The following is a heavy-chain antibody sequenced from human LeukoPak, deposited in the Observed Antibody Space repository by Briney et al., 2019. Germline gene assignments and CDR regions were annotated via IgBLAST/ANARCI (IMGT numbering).Heavy chain of an antibody. D-gene: IGHD6-19*01. V-gene: IGHV2-5*02. CDR3: AHSAVAGTIDY. Sequence: SGPTLVNPTQTLTLTCTFSGFSRSTSGVGVGGIRQPPGKALECLAPIYRDDDMRYSPSLKRRLTSTTDTSKKHVVLTMSNMDRVDTATYYCAHSAVAGTIDYWGQGTLVTVSS. CDR1: GFSRSTSGVG. CDR2: IYRDDDM. J-gene: IGHJ4*02.